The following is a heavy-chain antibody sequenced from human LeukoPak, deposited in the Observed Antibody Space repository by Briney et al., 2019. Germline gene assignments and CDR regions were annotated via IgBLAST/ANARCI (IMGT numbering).Heavy chain of an antibody. D-gene: IGHD6-13*01. CDR3: ARTTEAHSWQTRYYSYYMDV. J-gene: IGHJ6*03. CDR2: IIPIFGTA. V-gene: IGHV1-69*06. Sequence: SVKVSCKASGGTFSSYAISWVRQAPGQGLEWMGGIIPIFGTANYAQKFQGRVTITADKSTSTAYMELSSLRSEDTAVYYCARTTEAHSWQTRYYSYYMDVWGKGTTVTVSS. CDR1: GGTFSSYA.